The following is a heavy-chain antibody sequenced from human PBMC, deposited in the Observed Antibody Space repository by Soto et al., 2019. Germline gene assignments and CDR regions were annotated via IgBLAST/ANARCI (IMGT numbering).Heavy chain of an antibody. CDR1: GFTFSSYG. J-gene: IGHJ6*02. CDR2: IWYDGSNK. D-gene: IGHD3-22*01. V-gene: IGHV3-33*01. Sequence: GGSLRLSCAASGFTFSSYGMHWVRQAPGKGLEWVAVIWYDGSNKYYADSVKGRFTISRDNSKNTLYLQMNSLRAEDTAVYYCAREFHYYDSSGQKPYYYYGMDVWGQGTTVTVSS. CDR3: AREFHYYDSSGQKPYYYYGMDV.